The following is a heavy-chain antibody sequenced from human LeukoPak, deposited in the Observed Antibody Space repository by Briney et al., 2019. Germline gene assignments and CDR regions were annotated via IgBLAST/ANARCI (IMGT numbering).Heavy chain of an antibody. J-gene: IGHJ3*02. CDR3: ARGEAHNPYAFDI. CDR2: INHGGTT. V-gene: IGHV4-34*01. Sequence: PSETLSLTCAVYGGSFSGYYWSWIRQPPGKGLEWIGEINHGGTTNYNLSLKSRVTISVDTSKNQFSLKLSSVTAADTAVYSCARGEAHNPYAFDIWGQGTMVTVSS. CDR1: GGSFSGYY. D-gene: IGHD1-14*01.